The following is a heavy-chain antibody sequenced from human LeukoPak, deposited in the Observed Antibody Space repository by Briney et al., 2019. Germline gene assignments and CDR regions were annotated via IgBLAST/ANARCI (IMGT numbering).Heavy chain of an antibody. J-gene: IGHJ5*02. D-gene: IGHD6-6*01. CDR2: INPNSGGT. CDR3: ARALTIAARSLAQNP. V-gene: IGHV1-2*02. Sequence: GASVKVSCKASGYTFTGYYIHWVRQAPGQGLEWMGWINPNSGGTNYAQKFQGRVTMTRDTSISTAYMELSRLRSDDTAVYYCARALTIAARSLAQNPWGQGTLVTVSS. CDR1: GYTFTGYY.